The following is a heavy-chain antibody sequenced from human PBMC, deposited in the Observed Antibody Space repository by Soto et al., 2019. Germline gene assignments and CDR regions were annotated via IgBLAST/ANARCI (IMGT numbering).Heavy chain of an antibody. D-gene: IGHD3-10*01. CDR2: IWYDGSEK. CDR1: GFTFSSHG. V-gene: IGHV3-33*03. CDR3: ARWGDYKKLDC. Sequence: GGSLRLSCAASGFTFSSHGMHWVRQAPGKGLEWVAVIWYDGSEKYYADSAKGRFTISRDNSKNTLYLQMSGLRAEDTAVYYRARWGDYKKLDCWGQGTPVTVSS. J-gene: IGHJ4*02.